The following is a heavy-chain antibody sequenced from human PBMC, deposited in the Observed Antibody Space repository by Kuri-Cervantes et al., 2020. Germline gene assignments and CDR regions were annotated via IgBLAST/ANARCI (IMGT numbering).Heavy chain of an antibody. Sequence: ASVKVSCKASGYTFTGYYMHWVRQAPGQGLEWMGWINPNSGGTNYAQKFQGRVTMTRDTSISTAYMELSRLRSDDTAVYCCASLDTAIDYYGMDVWGQGTTVTVSS. CDR3: ASLDTAIDYYGMDV. CDR2: INPNSGGT. J-gene: IGHJ6*02. D-gene: IGHD5-18*01. CDR1: GYTFTGYY. V-gene: IGHV1-2*02.